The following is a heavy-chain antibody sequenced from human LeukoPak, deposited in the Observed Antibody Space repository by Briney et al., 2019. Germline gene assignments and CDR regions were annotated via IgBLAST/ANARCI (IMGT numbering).Heavy chain of an antibody. Sequence: GSSVKVSCKASGGTFISYAISWVGQAPGQGGEWMGGIIPIFGRANYAQKFQGRVTITADESTSTAYMELSSLRSEDTAVYYCVREGHDGGSYFDYWGQGTLVTVSS. CDR1: GGTFISYA. D-gene: IGHD3-10*01. J-gene: IGHJ4*02. V-gene: IGHV1-69*01. CDR3: VREGHDGGSYFDY. CDR2: IIPIFGRA.